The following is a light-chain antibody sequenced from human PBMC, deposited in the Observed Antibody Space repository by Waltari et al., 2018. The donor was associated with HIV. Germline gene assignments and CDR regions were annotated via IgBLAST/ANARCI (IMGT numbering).Light chain of an antibody. CDR2: RDI. Sequence: SVELTQPSSVSVSPGQTATISCSGAVLADKFGRWFQKKPGQSPLLFIYRDIERPSGIPDRFSASKSGTTFTLTIIEAQTDDEAAYYCYSEPGNGRVFGGGTQLTVL. V-gene: IGLV3-27*01. J-gene: IGLJ3*02. CDR1: VLADKF. CDR3: YSEPGNGRV.